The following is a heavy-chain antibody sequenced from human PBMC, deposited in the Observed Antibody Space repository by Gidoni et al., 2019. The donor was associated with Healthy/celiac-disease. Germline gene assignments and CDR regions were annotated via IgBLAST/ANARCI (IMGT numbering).Heavy chain of an antibody. D-gene: IGHD3-9*01. CDR2: IYYSGST. CDR1: GCSLRSSRYS. Sequence: QLQLQESGPGLVKPSETLSLTCTVSGCSLRSSRYSWGWIRQPPGKGLEWIGSIYYSGSTYYNPSLKSRVTISVDTSKNQFSLKLSSVTAADTAVYYCARHLKASPTLLYYYYYMDVWGKGTTVTVSS. V-gene: IGHV4-39*01. CDR3: ARHLKASPTLLYYYYYMDV. J-gene: IGHJ6*03.